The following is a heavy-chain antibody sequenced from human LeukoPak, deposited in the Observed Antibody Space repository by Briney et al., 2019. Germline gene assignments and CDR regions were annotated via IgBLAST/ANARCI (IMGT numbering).Heavy chain of an antibody. V-gene: IGHV4-39*01. CDR3: ARVYGDGVDY. D-gene: IGHD4-17*01. CDR1: GGSISSSSYY. CDR2: IYYSGST. Sequence: PSETLSLTCTVSGGSISSSSYYWGWIRQPPGKGLEWIGSIYYSGSTYYNPSLKSRVTISVDTSKNQFALKLSSVTAADTAVYYCARVYGDGVDYWGQGTLVTVSS. J-gene: IGHJ4*02.